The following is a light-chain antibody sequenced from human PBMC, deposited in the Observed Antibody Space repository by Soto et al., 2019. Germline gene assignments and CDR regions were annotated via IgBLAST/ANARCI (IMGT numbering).Light chain of an antibody. CDR3: LKYKSPFP. J-gene: IGKJ2*01. CDR2: DAS. V-gene: IGKV3-15*01. CDR1: QSINNN. Sequence: IVMTQSPATLSVSPGERATLSCRASQSINNNLAWYQQKPGQAPRLLIYDASTGATDIPARSSGSGSGTEFTLTSRSRQADASAFYSCLKYKSPFPFGQGTKLEIK.